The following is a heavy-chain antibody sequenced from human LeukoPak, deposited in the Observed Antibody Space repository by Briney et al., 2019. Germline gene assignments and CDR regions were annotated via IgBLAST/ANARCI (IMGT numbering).Heavy chain of an antibody. D-gene: IGHD6-13*01. V-gene: IGHV4-34*01. CDR2: INHSGST. CDR3: ASRSSSWYPSDRYYYYYMDV. Sequence: SETLSLTCTVYGGSFSVYYWSWIRQPPGKGLEWIGEINHSGSTNYNTSLKSRVAISVDTSKNQFSLKLSSVTAADTAVYYCASRSSSWYPSDRYYYYYMDVWGKGTTVTVSS. CDR1: GGSFSVYY. J-gene: IGHJ6*03.